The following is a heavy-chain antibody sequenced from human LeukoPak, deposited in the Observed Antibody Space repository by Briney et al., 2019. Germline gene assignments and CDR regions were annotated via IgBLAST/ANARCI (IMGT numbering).Heavy chain of an antibody. Sequence: PGGSLRLSCAASGFTLSDYSMTWVRQAPGQGLEWISFLTSGGVSAFYADSVRGRFTVSRDDARNSLSLYTNTLRADDTAVYYCASSLNTVMVSPYYLEYWGPGTLVTVSS. CDR2: LTSGGVSA. D-gene: IGHD5-18*01. V-gene: IGHV3-11*04. CDR3: ASSLNTVMVSPYYLEY. CDR1: GFTLSDYS. J-gene: IGHJ4*02.